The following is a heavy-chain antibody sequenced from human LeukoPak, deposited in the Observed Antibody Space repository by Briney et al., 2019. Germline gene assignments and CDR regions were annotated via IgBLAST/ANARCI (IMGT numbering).Heavy chain of an antibody. CDR1: GGSISSYY. CDR2: IYYSGST. Sequence: SETLSLTCTVSGGSISSYYWSWIRQPPGKGLEWIGYIYYSGSTNYNPSLKSRVTISVDTSKNQFSLKLSSVTAADTAVYYCARHFPVWFGESHFDYWGQGTLVTVSS. CDR3: ARHFPVWFGESHFDY. V-gene: IGHV4-59*08. D-gene: IGHD3-10*01. J-gene: IGHJ4*02.